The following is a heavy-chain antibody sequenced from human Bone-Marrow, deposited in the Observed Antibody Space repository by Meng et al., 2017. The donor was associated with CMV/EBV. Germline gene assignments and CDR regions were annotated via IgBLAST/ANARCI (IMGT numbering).Heavy chain of an antibody. V-gene: IGHV1-2*02. Sequence: ASVKVSCKASGYTFTGYYMHWVRQDPGQGLEYIGWINPNGGATGYTQKFQGRVTMNRDTSISTAYMELSRLTSDDKAKYYCARAIYNSGWLLEFWGQGTLVTVSS. J-gene: IGHJ1*01. CDR3: ARAIYNSGWLLEF. CDR2: INPNGGAT. D-gene: IGHD6-19*01. CDR1: GYTFTGYY.